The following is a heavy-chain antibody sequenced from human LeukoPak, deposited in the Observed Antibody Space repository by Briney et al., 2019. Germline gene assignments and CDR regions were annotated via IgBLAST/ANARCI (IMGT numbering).Heavy chain of an antibody. Sequence: PSETLSLTCTVSGGSISSGGYYWSWIRQPPGKGLEWSGYVYYSGSTYYNPSLKSRVTISVDTSKNQFSLKLSSVTAADTAVYYCARSPWVPAAIRWKDWFDPWGQGTLVTVSS. CDR3: ARSPWVPAAIRWKDWFDP. D-gene: IGHD2-2*01. J-gene: IGHJ5*02. CDR2: VYYSGST. CDR1: GGSISSGGYY. V-gene: IGHV4-30-4*01.